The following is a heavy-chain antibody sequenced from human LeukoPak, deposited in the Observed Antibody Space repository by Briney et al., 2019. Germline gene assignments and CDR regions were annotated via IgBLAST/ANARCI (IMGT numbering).Heavy chain of an antibody. V-gene: IGHV3-15*01. Sequence: GETLRLSCAASGFTFNNAWMSWVRQAPGKGLEWVGRRKSKTDRGTADFAAPVKGRFTNSRDDSNNTLYLQMNSLKTEDTAVYYCTRIIKSGSFDYWGQGTLVTVS. CDR2: RKSKTDRGTA. CDR1: GFTFNNAW. CDR3: TRIIKSGSFDY. D-gene: IGHD1-26*01. J-gene: IGHJ4*02.